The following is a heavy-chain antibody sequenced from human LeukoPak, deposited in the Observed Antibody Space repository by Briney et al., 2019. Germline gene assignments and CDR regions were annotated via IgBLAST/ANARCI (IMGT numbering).Heavy chain of an antibody. CDR2: ISSSSSYI. CDR1: GFTFSSYS. D-gene: IGHD3-16*02. V-gene: IGHV3-21*01. CDR3: ARDSTGTYYDYVWGSYRNDAFDI. J-gene: IGHJ3*02. Sequence: GGSLRLSCAASGFTFSSYSMNWVRQAPGKGLEWVSSISSSSSYIYYADSVKGRFTISRDNAKNSLYLQMNSLTAEDTAVYYCARDSTGTYYDYVWGSYRNDAFDIWGQGTMVTVSS.